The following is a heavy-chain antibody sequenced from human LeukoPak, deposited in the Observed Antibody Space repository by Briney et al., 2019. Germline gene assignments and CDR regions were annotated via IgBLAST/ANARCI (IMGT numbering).Heavy chain of an antibody. CDR1: GFTFNSYD. J-gene: IGHJ4*02. CDR2: IGTAGDT. CDR3: ARVGLVGEFDY. V-gene: IGHV3-13*01. D-gene: IGHD3/OR15-3a*01. Sequence: PGRSLRLSCAASGFTFNSYDMHWVRQATGKGLEWVSAIGTAGDTYYPGSVKGRFTISRENAKNSLYLQMNSLRAGDTAVYYCARVGLVGEFDYWGQGTLVTVSS.